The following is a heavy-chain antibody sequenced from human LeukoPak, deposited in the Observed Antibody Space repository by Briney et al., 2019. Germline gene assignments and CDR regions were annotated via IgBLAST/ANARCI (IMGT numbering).Heavy chain of an antibody. CDR2: ITGSGGSM. CDR1: GFTFSRYS. J-gene: IGHJ4*02. D-gene: IGHD3-9*01. CDR3: AKDFRGYYNILVSIDY. Sequence: GGSLRLSCAASGFTFSRYSMNWVRQAPGKGLEWVSSITGSGGSMYYADSVKGRFTSSRDNSKNTLYLQMSSLRAEDTAVYYCAKDFRGYYNILVSIDYWGQGTLVTVSS. V-gene: IGHV3-23*01.